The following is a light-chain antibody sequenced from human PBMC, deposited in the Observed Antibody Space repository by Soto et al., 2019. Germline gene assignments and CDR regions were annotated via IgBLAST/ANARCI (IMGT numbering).Light chain of an antibody. J-gene: IGKJ1*01. CDR1: QSVSSN. CDR2: GAS. CDR3: QQYNNWPRT. Sequence: EIVMTQSPATLSVSPGERATLSCRASQSVSSNLAWYQQKPGQARRLLIYGASTRATGIPARFSGSRSGTEFTLTISSVQSEDFAVNYWQQYNNWPRTFGQGTKVEIK. V-gene: IGKV3-15*01.